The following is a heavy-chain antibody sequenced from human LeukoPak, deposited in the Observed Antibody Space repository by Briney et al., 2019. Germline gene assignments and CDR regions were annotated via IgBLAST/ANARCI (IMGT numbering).Heavy chain of an antibody. D-gene: IGHD3-10*01. CDR3: AKEEGEHYYGRYGMDV. V-gene: IGHV3-23*01. Sequence: GGSLRLSCAASGFTFSSYAMSWVRQAPGKGLEWVSAISGSGGSTYYADSVKGRFTISRDNSKNTLYLQMNSLRAEDTAVYYCAKEEGEHYYGRYGMDVWGQGTTVTVSS. J-gene: IGHJ6*02. CDR1: GFTFSSYA. CDR2: ISGSGGST.